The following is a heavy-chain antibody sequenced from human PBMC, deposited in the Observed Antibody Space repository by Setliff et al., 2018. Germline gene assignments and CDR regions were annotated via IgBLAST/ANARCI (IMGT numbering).Heavy chain of an antibody. CDR1: GYTFTNYA. CDR3: ARRGGWVVVTATNWFDP. D-gene: IGHD2-21*02. J-gene: IGHJ5*02. CDR2: IIPNFGTT. Sequence: ASVKVSCKASGYTFTNYAIHWVRQAPGQRLEWMGGIIPNFGTTNYAQEFQGRVTIITDESTSTAYMELSSLRSEDTAVYYCARRGGWVVVTATNWFDPWGQGTLVTVSS. V-gene: IGHV1-69*05.